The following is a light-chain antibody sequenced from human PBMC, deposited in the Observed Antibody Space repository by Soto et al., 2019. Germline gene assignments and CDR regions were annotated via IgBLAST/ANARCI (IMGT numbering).Light chain of an antibody. J-gene: IGKJ1*01. CDR2: GAS. V-gene: IGKV3-20*01. CDR1: QSVSTK. CDR3: QQYASSPQT. Sequence: IVMTQSPATLSVSPWERATLSCRASQSVSTKLAWYQQKPGQAPRLLIYGASSRATGIPDRFSGSGSGTDFTLTISRLEPEDFAVYYCQQYASSPQTFGQGTKVDIK.